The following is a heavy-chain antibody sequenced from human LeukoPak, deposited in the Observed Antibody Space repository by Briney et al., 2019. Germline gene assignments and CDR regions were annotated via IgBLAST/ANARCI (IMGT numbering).Heavy chain of an antibody. J-gene: IGHJ3*02. CDR1: GYTFTGYY. CDR3: ARERNEYYYDSSGYYSDAFDI. CDR2: INPNSGGT. Sequence: ASVKVSCKASGYTFTGYYMHWVRQAPGQGLEWMGWINPNSGGTNYARKFQGRVTMTRDTSISTAYMELSRLRSDDTAVYYCARERNEYYYDSSGYYSDAFDIWGQGTMVTVSS. V-gene: IGHV1-2*02. D-gene: IGHD3-22*01.